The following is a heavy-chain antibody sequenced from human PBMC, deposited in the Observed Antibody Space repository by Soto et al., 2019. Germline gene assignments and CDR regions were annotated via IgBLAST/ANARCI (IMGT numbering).Heavy chain of an antibody. CDR1: GFTFSSYA. D-gene: IGHD3-22*01. CDR2: ISGSGGST. CDR3: AKGVYDSSGYYVGYNWFDP. Sequence: GGSLRLSCAASGFTFSSYAMSWVRQAPGKGLEWVSAISGSGGSTYYADSVKGRFTISRDNSKNTLYLQMNSLRAEDTAVYYCAKGVYDSSGYYVGYNWFDPWRQGTLVTVSS. J-gene: IGHJ5*02. V-gene: IGHV3-23*01.